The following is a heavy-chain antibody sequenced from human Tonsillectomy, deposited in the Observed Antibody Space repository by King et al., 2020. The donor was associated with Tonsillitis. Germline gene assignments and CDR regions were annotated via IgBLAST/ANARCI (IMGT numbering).Heavy chain of an antibody. V-gene: IGHV1-46*01. Sequence: VQLVESGAEVKKPGASVKLSCKTSGYTFTSHYMHWVRQAPGQGLEWMGITNPSGGSSTYAQKFQGRVTLTRDTSTSTFYMELGSLRSEDTAVYYCARGSIPIFGVVIDPGFFDLWGRGTLVTVSS. J-gene: IGHJ2*01. CDR3: ARGSIPIFGVVIDPGFFDL. D-gene: IGHD3-3*01. CDR1: GYTFTSHY. CDR2: TNPSGGSS.